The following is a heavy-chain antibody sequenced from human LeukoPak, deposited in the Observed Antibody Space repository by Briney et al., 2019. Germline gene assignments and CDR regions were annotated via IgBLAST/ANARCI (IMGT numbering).Heavy chain of an antibody. CDR2: ISGSGGST. CDR3: ATTPGIVTFDP. CDR1: GFTFSGYA. Sequence: GGSLRLSCAASGFTFSGYAMSWVRQAPGKGLEWVSAISGSGGSTYYADSVKGRFTISRDNSKNTLYLQMNSLRAEDTAVYYCATTPGIVTFDPWGQGTLVTVSS. J-gene: IGHJ5*02. D-gene: IGHD1-26*01. V-gene: IGHV3-23*01.